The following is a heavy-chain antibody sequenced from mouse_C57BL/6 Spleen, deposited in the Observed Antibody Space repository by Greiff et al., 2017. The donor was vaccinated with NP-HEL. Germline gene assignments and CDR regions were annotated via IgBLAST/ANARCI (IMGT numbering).Heavy chain of an antibody. J-gene: IGHJ4*01. Sequence: VQLKQSGPELVKPGASVKISCKASGYSFTGYYMNWVKQSPEKSLEWIGEINPSTGGTTYNQKFKAKATLTVDKSSSTAYMQLKSLTSEDSAVYYCARGGYIYYYAMDYWGQGTSVTVSS. D-gene: IGHD2-2*01. CDR1: GYSFTGYY. V-gene: IGHV1-42*01. CDR2: INPSTGGT. CDR3: ARGGYIYYYAMDY.